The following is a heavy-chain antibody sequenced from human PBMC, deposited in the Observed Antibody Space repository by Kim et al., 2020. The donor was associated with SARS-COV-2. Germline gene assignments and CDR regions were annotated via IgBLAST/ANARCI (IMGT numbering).Heavy chain of an antibody. Sequence: GGSLRLSCAASGFTFSSYGMHWVRQAPGKGLEWVAVISYDGSNKYYADSVKGRFTISRDNSKNTLYLQMNSLRAEDTAVYYCATSTPPGHGGGGDYWGQGTLVTVSS. V-gene: IGHV3-30*03. CDR3: ATSTPPGHGGGGDY. D-gene: IGHD2-2*01. J-gene: IGHJ4*02. CDR2: ISYDGSNK. CDR1: GFTFSSYG.